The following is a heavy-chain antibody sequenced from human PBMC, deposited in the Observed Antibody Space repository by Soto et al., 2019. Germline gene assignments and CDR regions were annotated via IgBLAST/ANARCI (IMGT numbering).Heavy chain of an antibody. CDR3: ARARPVGATARKTYDY. Sequence: SETLSLTCTVSGGSVTSGSYYWSWIRQPPGKGLEWSGYIYYSGSTNYNPSIKSLVTISVDTSKNQFPQKLSYVTAADTAVYYCARARPVGATARKTYDYWGQGTLVTVSS. D-gene: IGHD1-26*01. J-gene: IGHJ4*02. CDR1: GGSVTSGSYY. V-gene: IGHV4-61*01. CDR2: IYYSGST.